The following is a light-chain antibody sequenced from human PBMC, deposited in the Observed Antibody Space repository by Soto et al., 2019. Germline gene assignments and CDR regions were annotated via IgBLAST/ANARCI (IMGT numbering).Light chain of an antibody. CDR1: QSVSSNS. J-gene: IGKJ4*01. CDR3: QLYGSSPQP. Sequence: EIVLTQSPGTLSLSPGERATLSCRASQSVSSNSLAWYQQKPDQAPRLLIYDASSRATGIPDRFSGSGSGTDFTLTISRLEPEDFAVYYFQLYGSSPQPFGGGTKVQIK. CDR2: DAS. V-gene: IGKV3-20*01.